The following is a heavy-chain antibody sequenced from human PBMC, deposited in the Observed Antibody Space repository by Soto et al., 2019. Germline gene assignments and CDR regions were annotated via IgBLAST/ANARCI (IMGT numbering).Heavy chain of an antibody. CDR1: GYTLTELS. D-gene: IGHD6-6*01. CDR2: ISAYDGDT. J-gene: IGHJ5*02. CDR3: ARGRLEYSSSFDP. V-gene: IGHV1-18*01. Sequence: ASVKVSCKVSGYTLTELSMHWVRQAPGQGLEWMGGISAYDGDTIYAQKFQGRVTMTTDTSTSTAYMELRSLRSDDTAVYYCARGRLEYSSSFDPWGQGTLVTAPQ.